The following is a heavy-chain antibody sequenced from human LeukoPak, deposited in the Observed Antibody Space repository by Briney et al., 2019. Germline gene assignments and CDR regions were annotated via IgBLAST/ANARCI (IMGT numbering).Heavy chain of an antibody. Sequence: PGGSLRLSCAASGFTFDDYVMYWVRQVPGKGLEWVSLITWDGGSTYYADSVKGRFTISRDNSKNSLYLQMNSLRAEDTALYYCAKDGGSGHYANWFDPWGQGTLVTVSS. CDR3: AKDGGSGHYANWFDP. CDR1: GFTFDDYV. V-gene: IGHV3-43D*04. CDR2: ITWDGGST. D-gene: IGHD3-22*01. J-gene: IGHJ5*02.